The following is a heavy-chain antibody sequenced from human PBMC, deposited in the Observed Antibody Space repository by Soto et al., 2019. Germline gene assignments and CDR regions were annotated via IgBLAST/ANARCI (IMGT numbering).Heavy chain of an antibody. CDR1: GGSISSYY. V-gene: IGHV4-59*04. D-gene: IGHD6-13*01. J-gene: IGHJ4*02. CDR3: ATKPGIAAAGTFDY. CDR2: IYYSGST. Sequence: SETLSLTCTVSGGSISSYYWSWIRQPPGKGLEWIGYIYYSGSTYYNPSLKSRVTISVDTSKNQFSLKLSSVTAADTAVYYCATKPGIAAAGTFDYWGQGTLVTVSS.